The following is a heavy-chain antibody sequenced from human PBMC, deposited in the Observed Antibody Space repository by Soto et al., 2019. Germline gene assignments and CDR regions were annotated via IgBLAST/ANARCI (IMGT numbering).Heavy chain of an antibody. V-gene: IGHV3-23*01. CDR2: ISGSGGST. Sequence: EVRLLESGGGLVQPGGSLRLSCAASGFTFSSYAMSWVRQAPGKGLEWVSAISGSGGSTYYADSVKGRFTISRDNSKNTLYLQMYSLRAEDTAVYYCAKDEDIVVVPAAVDYWGQGTLVTVSS. CDR3: AKDEDIVVVPAAVDY. J-gene: IGHJ4*02. D-gene: IGHD2-2*01. CDR1: GFTFSSYA.